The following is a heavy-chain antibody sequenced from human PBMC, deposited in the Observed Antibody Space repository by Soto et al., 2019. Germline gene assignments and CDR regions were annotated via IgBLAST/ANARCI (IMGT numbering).Heavy chain of an antibody. J-gene: IGHJ2*01. CDR1: GGSFSSHA. Sequence: QVQLMQSGAEVRKPGSSVKVSCRASGGSFSSHAISWVRQAPGQGLEWMGGIIPLFGRSNYAQKFQGRVTITADTITGTAYMEFNSLRSEDSAVYYCARSDYGVGRDYWYFDLWGRGTLVTVSS. D-gene: IGHD4-17*01. CDR3: ARSDYGVGRDYWYFDL. V-gene: IGHV1-69*06. CDR2: IIPLFGRS.